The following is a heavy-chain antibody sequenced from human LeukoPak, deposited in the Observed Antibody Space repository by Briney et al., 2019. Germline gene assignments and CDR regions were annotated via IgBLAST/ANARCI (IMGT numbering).Heavy chain of an antibody. CDR3: ARGVSYYDSSGYYNEYLQH. CDR1: GASVSIYY. J-gene: IGHJ1*01. Sequence: SESLSPTYTVSGASVSIYYSRWARQPPGKGLEWIGYIYYSGSTNYNPSLKSRVTISVDTSKNQFSLKLSSVTAADTAVYYCARGVSYYDSSGYYNEYLQHWGQGPLVTVPS. V-gene: IGHV4-59*08. D-gene: IGHD3-22*01. CDR2: IYYSGST.